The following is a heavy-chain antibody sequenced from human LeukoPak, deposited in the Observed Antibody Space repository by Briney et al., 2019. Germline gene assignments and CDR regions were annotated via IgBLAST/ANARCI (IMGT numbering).Heavy chain of an antibody. CDR2: IMPISGIA. Sequence: SVKVSCKASGYTFSNYGLSWVRQAPGQGLEWMGRIMPISGIANYAQKFQDRVTINTDESTSTVYMELNSLRSEDTAVYYCARDLYYYDSGGPDYWGQGTLVTVSS. D-gene: IGHD3-22*01. V-gene: IGHV1-69*05. CDR3: ARDLYYYDSGGPDY. J-gene: IGHJ4*02. CDR1: GYTFSNYG.